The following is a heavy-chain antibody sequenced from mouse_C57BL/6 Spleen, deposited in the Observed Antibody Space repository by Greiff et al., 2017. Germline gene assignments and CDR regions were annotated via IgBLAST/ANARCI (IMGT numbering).Heavy chain of an antibody. CDR2: FYPGSGST. J-gene: IGHJ3*01. D-gene: IGHD1-1*01. CDR3: ARRAPRSCGSSGGFAY. Sequence: VQLQQPGAELVKPGASVKLSCKASGYTFIEYTIHWVKQRSGQGLEWIGWFYPGSGSTKYNEKFKDKATLTVDKSSSTVYMALSRLTSEASAVXVCARRAPRSCGSSGGFAYWGQGTLVTVSA. V-gene: IGHV1-62-2*01. CDR1: GYTFIEYT.